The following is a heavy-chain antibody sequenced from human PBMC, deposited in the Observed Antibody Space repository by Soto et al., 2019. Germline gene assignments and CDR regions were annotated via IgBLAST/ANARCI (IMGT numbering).Heavy chain of an antibody. V-gene: IGHV1-69*06. CDR1: RGTFGNYA. CDR2: IMPVFGTV. Sequence: QVQLVQSGAEVKKPGSSVKVSCKASRGTFGNYAISWVRQAPGQGLEWMGAIMPVFGTVNYAQKFQGRVTITADKFTNTAYMELSSLRSDDTAVYYCASHDPGARFDPWGQGTLVIVSS. J-gene: IGHJ5*02. CDR3: ASHDPGARFDP. D-gene: IGHD1-1*01.